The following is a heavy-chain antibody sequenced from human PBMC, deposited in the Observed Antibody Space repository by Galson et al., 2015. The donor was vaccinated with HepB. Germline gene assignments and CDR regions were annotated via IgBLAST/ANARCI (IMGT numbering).Heavy chain of an antibody. J-gene: IGHJ4*02. D-gene: IGHD1-1*01. CDR1: GYTFTSYD. CDR3: ARWERSGNAVSYFDY. Sequence: SVKVSCKASGYTFTSYDINWVRQATGQGLEWMGWMNPNSGNTGYAQKFQGRVTMTRDISTSTFYMELSSLTSEDTALYYCARWERSGNAVSYFDYWGQGTLVTVSS. V-gene: IGHV1-8*01. CDR2: MNPNSGNT.